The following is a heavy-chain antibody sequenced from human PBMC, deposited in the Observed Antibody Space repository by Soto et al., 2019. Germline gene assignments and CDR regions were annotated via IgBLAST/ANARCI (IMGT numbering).Heavy chain of an antibody. CDR1: GYTFTGYY. D-gene: IGHD3-10*01. CDR2: INPNSGGT. CDR3: GRENFSVWFGELGCLILDV. V-gene: IGHV1-2*02. J-gene: IGHJ6*02. Sequence: SSVKASCKASGYTFTGYYMHWVRQAPGQGLEWMGWINPNSGGTNYAQKFQGRVTMTRDTSISTAYMELSRRRSDDTDVYYCGRENFSVWFGELGCLILDVWAQ.